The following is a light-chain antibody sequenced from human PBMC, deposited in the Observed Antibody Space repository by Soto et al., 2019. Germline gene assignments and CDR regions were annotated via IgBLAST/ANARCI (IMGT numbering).Light chain of an antibody. CDR2: DVS. Sequence: QSALTQPASVSGSPGQSITLSCTGTSSDIGYYNYVSWYQQHPGKAPKLMIYDVSYRPSGVSNRFSGSKSGNTASLTISGLQAEDEADYYCSSFTTSTTWLFGGGTKLTVL. CDR1: SSDIGYYNY. J-gene: IGLJ3*02. CDR3: SSFTTSTTWL. V-gene: IGLV2-14*03.